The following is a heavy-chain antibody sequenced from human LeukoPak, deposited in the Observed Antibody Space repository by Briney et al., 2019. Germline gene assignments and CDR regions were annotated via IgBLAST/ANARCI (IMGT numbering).Heavy chain of an antibody. J-gene: IGHJ5*02. CDR3: ARDEGYCSSTSCYSPYNWFDP. Sequence: GASAKVSCKASGYTFTSYGISWVRQAPGQGLEWMGWISAYNGNTNYAQKLQGRVTMTTDTSTSTAYMELRSLRSDDTAVYYCARDEGYCSSTSCYSPYNWFDPWGQGTLVTVSS. CDR1: GYTFTSYG. V-gene: IGHV1-18*01. CDR2: ISAYNGNT. D-gene: IGHD2-2*01.